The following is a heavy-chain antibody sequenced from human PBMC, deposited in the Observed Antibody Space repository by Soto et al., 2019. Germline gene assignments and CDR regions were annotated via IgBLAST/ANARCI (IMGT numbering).Heavy chain of an antibody. D-gene: IGHD4-17*01. V-gene: IGHV3-23*01. CDR2: ISGSGGST. CDR3: AKVENGDYSYWYFDL. CDR1: GFTFSSYA. Sequence: GGSLRLSCAASGFTFSSYAMSWVRQAPGKGLEWVSAISGSGGSTYYADSVKGRFTISRDNSKNTLYLQMNSLRAEDTAVYYCAKVENGDYSYWYFDLWGRGTLVTVSS. J-gene: IGHJ2*01.